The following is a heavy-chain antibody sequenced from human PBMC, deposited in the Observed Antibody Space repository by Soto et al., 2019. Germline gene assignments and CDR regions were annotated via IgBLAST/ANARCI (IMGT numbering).Heavy chain of an antibody. J-gene: IGHJ6*02. D-gene: IGHD3-10*01. Sequence: QVQLQESGPGLVKSSQTLSLTCTVSGCSISSDGNYWSWIRQHPGKGLEWIGYIYYSGSTYYNPSLTSRVTISVDKSKNQFSLKLNSVTAADTAVYYCARARMVRGIIYYYGMDVWGQGTTVTVSS. CDR3: ARARMVRGIIYYYGMDV. CDR1: GCSISSDGNY. V-gene: IGHV4-31*03. CDR2: IYYSGST.